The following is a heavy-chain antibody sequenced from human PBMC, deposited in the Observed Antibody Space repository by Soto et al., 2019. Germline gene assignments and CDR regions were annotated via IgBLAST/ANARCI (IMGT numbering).Heavy chain of an antibody. J-gene: IGHJ5*02. CDR2: ISGRGDET. CDR1: GFTFGHSA. Sequence: EVKLMESGGALVQPGGSLRLSCAASGFTFGHSAITWVRQAPGKGLEWVSTISGRGDETFYSDSVKGRFTVSRDNSRNTASLQLNSRRVEDTAVYFCSRGGHLSAFGPWGQGTLVTVTS. D-gene: IGHD3-10*01. CDR3: SRGGHLSAFGP. V-gene: IGHV3-23*01.